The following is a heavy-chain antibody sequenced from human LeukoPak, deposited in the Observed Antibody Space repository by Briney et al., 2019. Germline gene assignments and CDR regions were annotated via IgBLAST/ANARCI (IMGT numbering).Heavy chain of an antibody. CDR2: IFHSGTT. D-gene: IGHD2-2*01. CDR3: AVIPPAVDDY. J-gene: IGHJ4*02. V-gene: IGHV4-4*08. CDR1: GGSISPYY. Sequence: SETLSLTCTMSGGSISPYYWSWIRQPPGKGLEWIAYIFHSGTTNYNPSLKSRLTISVDTSKNQFSLKLSSVTAADTAVYYCAVIPPAVDDYWGQGTLVTVSS.